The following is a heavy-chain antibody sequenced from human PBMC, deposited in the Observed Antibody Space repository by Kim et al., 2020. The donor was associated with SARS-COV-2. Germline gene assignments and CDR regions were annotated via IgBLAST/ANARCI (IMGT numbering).Heavy chain of an antibody. J-gene: IGHJ4*02. V-gene: IGHV4-34*01. D-gene: IGHD6-6*01. CDR2: T. Sequence: TSYNPSRKSRVTISVDTSKNQFSLKMTSVTAADTAVYYWARSRQLRGGLDYWGQGTLVTVSS. CDR3: ARSRQLRGGLDY.